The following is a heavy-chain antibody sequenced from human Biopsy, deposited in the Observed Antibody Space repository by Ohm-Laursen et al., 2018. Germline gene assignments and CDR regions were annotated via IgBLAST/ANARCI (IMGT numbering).Heavy chain of an antibody. D-gene: IGHD6-19*01. CDR1: GDSISGSS. CDR2: ISYSGDT. J-gene: IGHJ3*02. V-gene: IGHV4-59*08. Sequence: TLSLTCTVSGDSISGSSWSWIRQAPGKGLEWIGYISYSGDTNYNPSLKSRITISVDTSKNQFSLKLTSVTAADTAVYYCAKHGSGWTGDDAFHIWGQGTMVTVSS. CDR3: AKHGSGWTGDDAFHI.